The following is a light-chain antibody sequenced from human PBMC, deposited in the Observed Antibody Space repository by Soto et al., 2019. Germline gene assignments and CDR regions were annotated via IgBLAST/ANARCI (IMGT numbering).Light chain of an antibody. Sequence: QSVLTRSPSASASLGGSVKLTCTLSSGHKFFAIAWHQQQPENVPRYLLKVNNDGSHIKGDGIPDRFSGSSSGAERYLTISSLQSEDEADYYCQTWGDGIRVFGGGTKLTVL. CDR1: SGHKFFA. CDR2: VNNDGSH. J-gene: IGLJ2*01. CDR3: QTWGDGIRV. V-gene: IGLV4-69*01.